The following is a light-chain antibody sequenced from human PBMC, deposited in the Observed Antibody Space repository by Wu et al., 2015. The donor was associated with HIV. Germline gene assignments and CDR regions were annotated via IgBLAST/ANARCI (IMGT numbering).Light chain of an antibody. CDR1: QTITNTY. J-gene: IGKJ4*01. Sequence: EIVLTQSPGTLSLSPGERATLSCTASQTITNTYLAWYQQRPGQAPRLLIYDGSNRPTGIPARFSGSGSGTDFTLTISSLEPEDSAVYYCQQRSNWPPGLTFGGGPRWRS. V-gene: IGKV3-11*01. CDR2: DGS. CDR3: QQRSNWPPGLT.